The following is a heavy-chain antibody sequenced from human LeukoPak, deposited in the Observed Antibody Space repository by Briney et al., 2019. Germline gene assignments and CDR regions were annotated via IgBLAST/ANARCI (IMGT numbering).Heavy chain of an antibody. J-gene: IGHJ4*02. V-gene: IGHV4-59*01. CDR1: CSSICSSY. CDR2: IYSSWIT. D-gene: IGHD1-1*01. CDR3: ARTETTYYVDY. Sequence: SETLSLTCTVSCSSICSSYCSWIPQHPGKRPEVIGYIYSSWITNHNPSLKSRVTISVDSSKNKFSLKLSSVTAADTAVYYCARTETTYYVDYWGQGTLVTVSS.